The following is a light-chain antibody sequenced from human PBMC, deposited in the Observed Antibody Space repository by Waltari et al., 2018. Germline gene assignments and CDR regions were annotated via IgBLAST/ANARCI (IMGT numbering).Light chain of an antibody. J-gene: IGLJ1*01. CDR1: SSDVGGYNY. Sequence: QSALTQPASVSGSPGQSITISCTGTSSDVGGYNYVSWYQQPPGKAPKLMIYEVSNRPSGVSKRFSGSKSGNTASLTISGLQAEDEADYYCSSYTSSSTLYVFGTGTKVTVL. CDR3: SSYTSSSTLYV. CDR2: EVS. V-gene: IGLV2-14*01.